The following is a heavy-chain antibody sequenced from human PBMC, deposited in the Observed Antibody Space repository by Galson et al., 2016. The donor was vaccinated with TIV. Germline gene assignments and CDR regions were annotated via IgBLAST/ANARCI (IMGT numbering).Heavy chain of an antibody. CDR3: ATAPSGSYYNGWFDP. V-gene: IGHV1-69*02. D-gene: IGHD3-10*01. CDR1: GGTFSSYT. CDR2: IIPILGVT. Sequence: SVKVSCKASGGTFSSYTLSWVRQAPGQGLEWMGTIIPILGVTNYAQKFQGRVSITADTSTSTAYMELSSLSSEDTAVYYCATAPSGSYYNGWFDPWGQGTLVTVSS. J-gene: IGHJ5*02.